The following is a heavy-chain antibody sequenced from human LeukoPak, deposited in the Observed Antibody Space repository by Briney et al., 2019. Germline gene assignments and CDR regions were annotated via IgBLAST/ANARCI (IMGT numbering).Heavy chain of an antibody. CDR3: ARGLRFGVYYGMDV. D-gene: IGHD3-10*01. CDR2: IYYSGST. V-gene: IGHV4-59*01. CDR1: GGSISSYY. J-gene: IGHJ6*02. Sequence: GSLSLTCTVSGGSISSYYWSWIRQPPGKGLEWIGYIYYSGSTNYNPSLKSRVTISVDTSKNQFSLKLSSVTAADAAVYYCARGLRFGVYYGMDVWGQGTTVTVSS.